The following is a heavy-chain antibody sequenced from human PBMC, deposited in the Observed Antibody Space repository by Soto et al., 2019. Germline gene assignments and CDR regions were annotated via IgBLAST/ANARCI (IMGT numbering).Heavy chain of an antibody. V-gene: IGHV3-23*01. Sequence: GGSLRLSCAASGFTFSSYAMSWVCQAPGKGLEWVSAISGSGGSTYYADSVKGRFTISRDNSKNTLYLQMNSLRAEDTAVYYCAKGLGVLRFLEWLDNWFAPWGQGTLVTVSS. J-gene: IGHJ5*02. CDR2: ISGSGGST. D-gene: IGHD3-3*01. CDR3: AKGLGVLRFLEWLDNWFAP. CDR1: GFTFSSYA.